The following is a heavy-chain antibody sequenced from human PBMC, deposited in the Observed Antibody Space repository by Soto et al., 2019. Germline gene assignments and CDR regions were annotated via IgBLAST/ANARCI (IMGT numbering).Heavy chain of an antibody. V-gene: IGHV4-34*01. Sequence: ASETLSLTCAVYGGSFSGYYWSWIRQPPGKGLEWIGEINHSGSTNYNPSLKSRVTISVDTSKNQFSLKLSSVTAADTAVYYCHEDGYNSHFDYWGQGTLVTVSS. J-gene: IGHJ4*02. D-gene: IGHD5-12*01. CDR1: GGSFSGYY. CDR3: HEDGYNSHFDY. CDR2: INHSGST.